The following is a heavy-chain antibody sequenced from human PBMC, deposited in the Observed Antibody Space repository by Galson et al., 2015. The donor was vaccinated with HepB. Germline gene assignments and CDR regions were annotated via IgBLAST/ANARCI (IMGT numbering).Heavy chain of an antibody. CDR3: ARGPPYSGSYSHRPKKYFQH. V-gene: IGHV4-34*01. D-gene: IGHD1-26*01. CDR1: GGSFSGYY. J-gene: IGHJ1*01. CDR2: INHSGST. Sequence: SETLSLTCAVYGGSFSGYYWSWIRQPPGKGLEWIGEINHSGSTNYNPSLKSRVTISVDTSKNQFSLKLSSVTAADTAVYYCARGPPYSGSYSHRPKKYFQHWGQGTLVTVSS.